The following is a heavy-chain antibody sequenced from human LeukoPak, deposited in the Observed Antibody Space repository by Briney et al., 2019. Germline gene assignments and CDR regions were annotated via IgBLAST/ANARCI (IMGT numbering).Heavy chain of an antibody. CDR1: GYTFTGYY. CDR2: INPNTGAT. Sequence: ASVKVSCRPSGYTFTGYYIHWVRQAPGLGLEWMGWINPNTGATMYGQKFQGRVTLTRDTSIDTAYMELSNLRSDDTALYYCARDRVGSGWPRPYYFEFWGQGNLVTVSS. V-gene: IGHV1-2*02. J-gene: IGHJ4*02. CDR3: ARDRVGSGWPRPYYFEF. D-gene: IGHD6-19*01.